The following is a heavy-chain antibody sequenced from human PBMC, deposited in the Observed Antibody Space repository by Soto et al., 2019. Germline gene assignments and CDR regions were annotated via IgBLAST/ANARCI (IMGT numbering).Heavy chain of an antibody. V-gene: IGHV4-34*01. J-gene: IGHJ4*02. CDR1: GGSFSGYY. D-gene: IGHD6-13*01. CDR2: INHSGST. CDR3: ARRKTIAAAVEVVFDY. Sequence: SETLSLTCAVYGGSFSGYYWIWIRQPPGKGLEWIGEINHSGSTNYNPSLKSRVTISVDTSKNQFSLKLSSVTAADTAVYYCARRKTIAAAVEVVFDYWGQGTLVTVSS.